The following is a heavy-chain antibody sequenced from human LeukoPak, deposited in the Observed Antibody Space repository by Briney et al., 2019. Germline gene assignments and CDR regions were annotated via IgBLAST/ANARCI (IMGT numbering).Heavy chain of an antibody. J-gene: IGHJ4*02. CDR3: ARPYDTRGYFPDY. CDR2: ISRGSDHT. CDR1: GFTFSSYA. D-gene: IGHD3-22*01. V-gene: IGHV3-21*01. Sequence: GGSLRLSCAASGFTFSSYAMNWVRQAPGKGLEWVSSISRGSDHTFYADSMKGRFTISRDNAKNSLYLQMNSLGAEDTAVYYCARPYDTRGYFPDYWGQRTLVTVSS.